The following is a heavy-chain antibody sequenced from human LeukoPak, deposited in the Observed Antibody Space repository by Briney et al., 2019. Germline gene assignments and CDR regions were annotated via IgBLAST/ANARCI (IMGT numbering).Heavy chain of an antibody. V-gene: IGHV4-4*07. CDR3: ARAYCSSTSCYTSSTRYYYYMDV. CDR1: GGSISRYY. CDR2: IYSSGST. D-gene: IGHD2-2*02. Sequence: SETLSLTRTVSGGSISRYYWIWIRQPAGKGLEYIGRIYSSGSTNYNPSLKSRVTMSVDTSKNQFSLKLSSVTAADTAMYYCARAYCSSTSCYTSSTRYYYYMDVWGKGTTVTVSS. J-gene: IGHJ6*03.